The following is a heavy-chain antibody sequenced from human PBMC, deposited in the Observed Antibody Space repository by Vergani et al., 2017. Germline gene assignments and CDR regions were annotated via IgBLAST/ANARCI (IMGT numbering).Heavy chain of an antibody. J-gene: IGHJ4*02. V-gene: IGHV5-51*01. Sequence: EVALVQSGPEMRKPGESLKISCKGSDSSFGNYWIGWVRQMPGKGLEWMGIIYPADSDTRYSPSFQGQVTISADKSISTAFLQWDSLKASDTALYYCARHTTYTDSWGQGTLVTVSS. CDR2: IYPADSDT. D-gene: IGHD1-1*01. CDR1: DSSFGNYW. CDR3: ARHTTYTDS.